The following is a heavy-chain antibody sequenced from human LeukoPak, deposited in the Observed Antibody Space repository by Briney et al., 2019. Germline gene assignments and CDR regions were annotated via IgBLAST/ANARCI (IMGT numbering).Heavy chain of an antibody. CDR1: GGSFGGYY. V-gene: IGHV4-34*01. J-gene: IGHJ5*02. CDR2: INHSGST. Sequence: SETLSLTCAVYGGSFGGYYWSWIRQPPGKGLEWIGEINHSGSTNYNPSLKSRVTISVDTSKNQFSLKLSSVTAADTAVYYCARRGPYYDFWSGYYTDNWFDPWGQGTLVTVSS. D-gene: IGHD3-3*01. CDR3: ARRGPYYDFWSGYYTDNWFDP.